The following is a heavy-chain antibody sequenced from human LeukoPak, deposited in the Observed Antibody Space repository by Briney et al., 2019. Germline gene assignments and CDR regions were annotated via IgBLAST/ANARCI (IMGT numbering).Heavy chain of an antibody. V-gene: IGHV4-59*12. D-gene: IGHD4-17*01. CDR1: GGSISSYY. Sequence: PSETLSLTCTVSGGSISSYYWSWIRQPPGKGLEWIGYIYYSGSTNYNPSLKSRVTMSVDTSKNQFSLKLSSVTAADTAVYYCAREYGDYVEGYYYYYYMDVWGKGTTVTISS. CDR3: AREYGDYVEGYYYYYYMDV. J-gene: IGHJ6*03. CDR2: IYYSGST.